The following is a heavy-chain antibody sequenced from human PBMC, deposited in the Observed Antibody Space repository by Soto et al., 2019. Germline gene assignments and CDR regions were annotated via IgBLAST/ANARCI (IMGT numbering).Heavy chain of an antibody. CDR2: IIPIFGTA. CDR1: GGTFSSYA. J-gene: IGHJ4*02. V-gene: IGHV1-69*06. Sequence: QVQLVQSGAEVKKPGSSVKVSCKASGGTFSSYAISWVRQAPGQWLEWMGGIIPIFGTANYAQKFQGRVTITADKSTSTAYMELSSLRSEDTAVYYCARGGIAAQAGNFDYWGQGTLVTVSS. D-gene: IGHD6-13*01. CDR3: ARGGIAAQAGNFDY.